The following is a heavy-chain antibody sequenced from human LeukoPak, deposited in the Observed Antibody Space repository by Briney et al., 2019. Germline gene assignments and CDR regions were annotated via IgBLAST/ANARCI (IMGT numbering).Heavy chain of an antibody. J-gene: IGHJ4*02. CDR1: GYTFITYA. CDR2: INAGNGNT. Sequence: ASVKVSCKASGYTFITYAMHWVRQAPGQSLEWMGWINAGNGNTKYSQKFPDRVTISTDTSASTAYMELRSLRSDDTAVYYCARGHQLYYFDYWGQGTLVTVSS. D-gene: IGHD1-1*01. V-gene: IGHV1-3*01. CDR3: ARGHQLYYFDY.